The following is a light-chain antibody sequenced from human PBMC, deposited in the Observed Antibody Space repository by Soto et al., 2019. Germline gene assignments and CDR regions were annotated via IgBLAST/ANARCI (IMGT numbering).Light chain of an antibody. CDR1: QSISAG. J-gene: IGKJ1*01. Sequence: DIQVTQSPSTLSASVGDRVTITCRASQSISAGLAWYQQKSGKAPKLLIYKASSLESGVPSRFRGSGSGTECTRTMINIQLDDFATDYFQQYNNYAAWTFGQGT. CDR2: KAS. CDR3: QQYNNYAAWT. V-gene: IGKV1-5*03.